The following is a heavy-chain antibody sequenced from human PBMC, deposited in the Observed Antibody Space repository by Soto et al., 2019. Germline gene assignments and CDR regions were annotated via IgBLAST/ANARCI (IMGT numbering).Heavy chain of an antibody. CDR3: AREIDSGITGTYNWFDP. CDR1: GYSFTSYW. D-gene: IGHD1-7*01. V-gene: IGHV5-51*01. Sequence: PGESLKISCKGSGYSFTSYWIGWVRQMPGKGLEWKGIIYPGDSDTRYSPSFQGQVTISADKSISTAYLQMNSLRAEDTAVYYCAREIDSGITGTYNWFDPWGQGTLVTVSS. CDR2: IYPGDSDT. J-gene: IGHJ5*02.